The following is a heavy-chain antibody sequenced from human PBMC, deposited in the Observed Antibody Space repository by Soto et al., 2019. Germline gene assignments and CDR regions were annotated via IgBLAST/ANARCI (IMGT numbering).Heavy chain of an antibody. J-gene: IGHJ2*01. CDR1: GGSISSYY. CDR2: IYYSWST. V-gene: IGHV4-59*01. Sequence: QVQLQESGPGLVKPSETLSLTCTVSGGSISSYYWSWIRQPPGKGLEWIGYIYYSWSTNNNPSLRSRFTISVDTSKTQFSLTLSSVTAADTAVYYCARCNWYFDLWGRGTLVTVSS. CDR3: ARCNWYFDL.